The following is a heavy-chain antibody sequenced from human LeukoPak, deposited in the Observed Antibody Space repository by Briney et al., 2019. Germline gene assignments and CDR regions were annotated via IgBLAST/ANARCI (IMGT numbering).Heavy chain of an antibody. Sequence: SETLSLTCTVPGGSISSGGYSWSWIRQHPGKGLEWIGYIYYSGSTYYNPSLKSRVTISVDTSKNQFSLKLSSVTAADTAVYYCARQKYYGDFWSGYSPDYMDVWGKGTTVTVSS. D-gene: IGHD3-3*01. CDR3: ARQKYYGDFWSGYSPDYMDV. CDR1: GGSISSGGYS. J-gene: IGHJ6*03. V-gene: IGHV4-31*03. CDR2: IYYSGST.